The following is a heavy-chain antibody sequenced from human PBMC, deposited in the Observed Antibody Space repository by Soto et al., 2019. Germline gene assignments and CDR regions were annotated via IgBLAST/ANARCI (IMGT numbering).Heavy chain of an antibody. Sequence: EVQLVESGGGLVQPGRSLGLSCAASGFSFRDFPMHWVRQAPGKGLEWVSSISWNSGSIGYADSVKGRFVISRDNAKNSLYLQMNSLRAEDTALYYCAKSTPGGYGEYSRASDVWGQGTMVTVSS. CDR1: GFSFRDFP. CDR2: ISWNSGSI. CDR3: AKSTPGGYGEYSRASDV. J-gene: IGHJ3*01. V-gene: IGHV3-9*01. D-gene: IGHD5-12*01.